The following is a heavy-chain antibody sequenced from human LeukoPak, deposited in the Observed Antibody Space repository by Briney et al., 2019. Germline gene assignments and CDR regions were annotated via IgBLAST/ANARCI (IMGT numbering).Heavy chain of an antibody. CDR2: IYTSGST. V-gene: IGHV4-4*09. D-gene: IGHD6-6*01. CDR3: ARGYSSSMVDY. Sequence: SETLSLTCTVSGGSISSYYWSWIRQPPGKGLEWIGYIYTSGSTNYNPSLKSRVTISVDTPKDQFSLKLSSVTAADTAVYYCARGYSSSMVDYWGQGTLVTVSS. J-gene: IGHJ4*02. CDR1: GGSISSYY.